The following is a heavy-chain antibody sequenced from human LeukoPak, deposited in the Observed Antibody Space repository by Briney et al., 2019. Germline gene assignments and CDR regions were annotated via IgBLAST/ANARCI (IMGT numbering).Heavy chain of an antibody. J-gene: IGHJ6*02. V-gene: IGHV5-51*01. CDR3: ASGLAAAGRYYYYGMDV. CDR1: GYSFTSYW. Sequence: GESLKISCKGSGYSFTSYWIGWVRQMPGKGLEWMGIIYPGDSDTRYSPSFQGQVTISADKSISTAYLQWSSLKAPDTAMYYCASGLAAAGRYYYYGMDVWGQGTTVTVSS. D-gene: IGHD6-13*01. CDR2: IYPGDSDT.